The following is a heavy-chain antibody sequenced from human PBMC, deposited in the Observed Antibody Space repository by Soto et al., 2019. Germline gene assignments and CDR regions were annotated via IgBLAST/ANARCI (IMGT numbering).Heavy chain of an antibody. D-gene: IGHD3-22*01. V-gene: IGHV3-23*01. CDR3: AKVVYDSSGLAFDY. CDR1: GFTFSSYA. J-gene: IGHJ4*02. CDR2: ISGSGGRT. Sequence: GGSLRLSCAASGFTFSSYAMSWVRQAPGKGLECVSAISGSGGRTYYADSAKGRLTIYRDNTKNTLYLQMNSLRAEDTAVYYWAKVVYDSSGLAFDYWGQGTLVTVSS.